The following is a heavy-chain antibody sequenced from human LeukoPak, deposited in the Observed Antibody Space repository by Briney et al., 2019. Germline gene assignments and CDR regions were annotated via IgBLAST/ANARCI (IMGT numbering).Heavy chain of an antibody. Sequence: GESLKISCKASGYRFTSHWIGWVRQTPGKGLEWMGIINPSHSDTRYGPSYQGQVTISVDKSINTAYLQWSSLKASDTAMYYCASPGQTNAFYIWGRGTMVTVSS. CDR1: GYRFTSHW. V-gene: IGHV5-51*01. D-gene: IGHD1/OR15-1a*01. CDR3: ASPGQTNAFYI. CDR2: INPSHSDT. J-gene: IGHJ3*02.